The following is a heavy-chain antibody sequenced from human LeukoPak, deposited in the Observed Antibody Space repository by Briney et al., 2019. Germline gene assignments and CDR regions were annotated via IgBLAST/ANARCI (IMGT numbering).Heavy chain of an antibody. D-gene: IGHD3-10*01. CDR1: GYSITSCSW. J-gene: IGHJ4*02. Sequence: PSETLSLTCAVSGYSITSCSWWGWIRQPPGKGLEWIGYIYHSGTTYYNPSLQSRVTMSVDTSKNQFSLKLSSVTAVDTAVYYCARKENVYYYFDYWGQGTLVTVSS. CDR2: IYHSGTT. CDR3: ARKENVYYYFDY. V-gene: IGHV4-28*01.